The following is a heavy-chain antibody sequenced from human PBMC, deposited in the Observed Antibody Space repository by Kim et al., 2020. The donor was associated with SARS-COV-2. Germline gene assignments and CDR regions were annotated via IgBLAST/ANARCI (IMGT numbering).Heavy chain of an antibody. J-gene: IGHJ4*02. CDR1: GDSVSSNSAA. CDR3: ARIGHSSSWYARGYFDY. D-gene: IGHD6-13*01. Sequence: SQTLSLTCAISGDSVSSNSAAWNWIRQSPSRGLEWLGRTYYRSKWYNDYAVSVKSRITINPDTSKNQFSLQLNSVTPEDTAVYYCARIGHSSSWYARGYFDYWGQGTLVTVSS. CDR2: TYYRSKWYN. V-gene: IGHV6-1*01.